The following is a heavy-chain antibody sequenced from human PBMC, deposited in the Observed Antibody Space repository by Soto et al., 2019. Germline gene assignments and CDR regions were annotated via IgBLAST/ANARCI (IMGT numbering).Heavy chain of an antibody. V-gene: IGHV3-23*01. J-gene: IGHJ4*02. CDR3: AKADGEQWLLPHLDK. Sequence: EVQLLESGGGVVQPGGSLRLSCVASGFNFKKFAMSWVRQAPGEGLEGVSGISCCGGSTAYADSVKGRFSIARDDSTNTLSLQMNNLSVEDTAQYYCAKADGEQWLLPHLDKWGQGTLVTVS. D-gene: IGHD6-19*01. CDR1: GFNFKKFA. CDR2: ISCCGGST.